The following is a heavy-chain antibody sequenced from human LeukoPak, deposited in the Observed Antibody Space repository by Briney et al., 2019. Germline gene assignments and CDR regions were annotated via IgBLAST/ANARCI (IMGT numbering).Heavy chain of an antibody. CDR1: GVTLSNYA. D-gene: IGHD3-3*01. J-gene: IGHJ5*02. CDR3: ARDLDSWSGYYGPLLFDP. Sequence: PGGSLRLSCVASGVTLSNYAMSWARQAPGKGLEWVSGISSSGSGGNTYYADSVKGRFTISRDNAKNSLYLQMNSLRAEDTAVYYCARDLDSWSGYYGPLLFDPWGQGTLVTVSS. CDR2: ISSSGSGGNT. V-gene: IGHV3-23*01.